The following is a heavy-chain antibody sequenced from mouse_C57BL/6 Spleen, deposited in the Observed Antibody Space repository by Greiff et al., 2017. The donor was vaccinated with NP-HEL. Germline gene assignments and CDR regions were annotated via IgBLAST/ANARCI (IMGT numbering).Heavy chain of an antibody. CDR2: IDPSDSYT. CDR1: GYTFTSYW. V-gene: IGHV1-50*01. CDR3: ARSIPNYCAMDY. J-gene: IGHJ4*01. Sequence: QVQLQQPGAELVKPGASVKLSCKASGYTFTSYWMQWVKQRPGQGLEWIGEIDPSDSYTNYNQKFKGKATLTVDTSSSTAYMQLSSLTSEDSAVYYCARSIPNYCAMDYWGQGTSVTVSS.